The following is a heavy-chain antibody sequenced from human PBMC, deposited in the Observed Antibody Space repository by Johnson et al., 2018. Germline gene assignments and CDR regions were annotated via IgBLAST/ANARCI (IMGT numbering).Heavy chain of an antibody. D-gene: IGHD1-7*01. V-gene: IGHV3-7*01. J-gene: IGHJ2*01. Sequence: EVQLVESGGGLVQPGGSLRLSCTASGFTFSTYWMSWVRQAPGKGLEWVGDIKEDGSEQFYVDSVKGRFTISRDNAKNSLFLQMNSLTADDTAVYYCAGDFGISRTHNWYFDLWGRGTLVTVSS. CDR2: IKEDGSEQ. CDR3: AGDFGISRTHNWYFDL. CDR1: GFTFSTYW.